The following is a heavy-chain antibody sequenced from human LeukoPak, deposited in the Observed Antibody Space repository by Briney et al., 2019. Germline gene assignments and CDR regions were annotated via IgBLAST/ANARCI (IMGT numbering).Heavy chain of an antibody. CDR1: GFTFSRYG. J-gene: IGHJ6*03. CDR2: IWYDGSNK. Sequence: GRSLRLSCAASGFTFSRYGMHWVRQAPGKGLEWVVVIWYDGSNKYYADSVKGRFTISRDNSKNTLYLQMNSLRAEDTAVYYCAKEGSSSWYVYYYYMDVWGKGTTVTVSS. V-gene: IGHV3-33*06. CDR3: AKEGSSSWYVYYYYMDV. D-gene: IGHD6-13*01.